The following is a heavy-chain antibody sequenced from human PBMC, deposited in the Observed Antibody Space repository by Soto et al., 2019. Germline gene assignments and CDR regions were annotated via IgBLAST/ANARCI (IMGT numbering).Heavy chain of an antibody. CDR3: ARGYSGQVFNIFNWFDP. D-gene: IGHD1-26*01. Sequence: PSETLSLTCTVSGGSISSGGYYWSWIRQHPGKGLEWIGYIYYSGSTYYNPSLKSRVTISVDTSKNQFSLKLSSVTAADTAVYYCARGYSGQVFNIFNWFDPWGQGTLVTVSS. V-gene: IGHV4-31*03. CDR1: GGSISSGGYY. CDR2: IYYSGST. J-gene: IGHJ5*02.